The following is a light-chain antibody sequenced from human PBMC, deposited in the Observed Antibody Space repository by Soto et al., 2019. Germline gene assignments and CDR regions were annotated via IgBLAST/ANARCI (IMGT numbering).Light chain of an antibody. CDR2: GAS. V-gene: IGKV3-15*01. Sequence: EIVMTQSPATLSVSPGARATLSCRASQSVSSNLAWYQQKPGQAPRLLIYGASTRATGIPARFSGSGSGTEFTLTIGRLEPGDFAVYYCLHYGGSPLTFGQGTRLEI. CDR3: LHYGGSPLT. J-gene: IGKJ5*01. CDR1: QSVSSN.